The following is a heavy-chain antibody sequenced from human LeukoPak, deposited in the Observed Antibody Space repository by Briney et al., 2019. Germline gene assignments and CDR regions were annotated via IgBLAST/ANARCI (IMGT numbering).Heavy chain of an antibody. CDR2: ISYDGSNK. CDR1: GFTFSSYG. CDR3: ARGGGYCGGDCYGIDY. Sequence: GGSLRLSCAASGFTFSSYGMHWVRQAPGKGLEWVAVISYDGSNKYYADSVQGRFTISRDNAKNSLYLQLNSLRVEDTAVYYCARGGGYCGGDCYGIDYWGQGTLVTVSS. V-gene: IGHV3-30*03. J-gene: IGHJ4*02. D-gene: IGHD2-21*01.